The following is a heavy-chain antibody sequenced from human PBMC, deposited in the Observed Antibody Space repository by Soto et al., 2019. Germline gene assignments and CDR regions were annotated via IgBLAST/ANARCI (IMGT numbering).Heavy chain of an antibody. J-gene: IGHJ4*02. CDR1: GFTFSSYA. CDR3: AKPSEYSSGWRGPEYYFDY. Sequence: GGSLRLSCAASGFTFSSYAMSWVRQAPGKGLEWVSAISGSGGSTYYADSVKGRFTISRDNSKNTRYLQMNSLRAEDTAVYYCAKPSEYSSGWRGPEYYFDYWGQGTLVTVSS. V-gene: IGHV3-23*01. CDR2: ISGSGGST. D-gene: IGHD6-19*01.